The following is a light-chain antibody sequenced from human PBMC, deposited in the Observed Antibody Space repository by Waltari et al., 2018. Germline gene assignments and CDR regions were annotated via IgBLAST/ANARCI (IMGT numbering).Light chain of an antibody. CDR3: MQGKHRPYT. V-gene: IGKV2-30*01. CDR1: QSFVESDGNTY. Sequence: EVVMTQPPLSLPGTHGQPASISRMSSQSFVESDGNTYLMWFQQMPRQSPRRLIYKVTNRKSTVPDRFCSSGSGTYFTLKISRVEADDVVVYYCMQGKHRPYTLGQGTRLDIK. CDR2: KVT. J-gene: IGKJ2*01.